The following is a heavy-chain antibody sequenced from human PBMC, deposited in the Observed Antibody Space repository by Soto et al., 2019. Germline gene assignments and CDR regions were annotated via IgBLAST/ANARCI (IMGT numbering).Heavy chain of an antibody. CDR1: GGSISSGNYY. V-gene: IGHV4-30-4*01. CDR2: ISYSGST. Sequence: SETLSLTCTVSGGSISSGNYYWSWIRQPPGKGLEWIGFISYSGSTYYSTSLKSRVTISVDTSKSQFSLNLSSVTAADTAVYYCASSQTTVTSYDYWGQGTLVTVSS. CDR3: ASSQTTVTSYDY. J-gene: IGHJ4*02. D-gene: IGHD4-17*01.